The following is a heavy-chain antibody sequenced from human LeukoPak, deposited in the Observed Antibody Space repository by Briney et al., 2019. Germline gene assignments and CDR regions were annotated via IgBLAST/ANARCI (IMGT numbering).Heavy chain of an antibody. J-gene: IGHJ4*02. D-gene: IGHD5-18*01. CDR3: ARGGYSYGYVNY. Sequence: GGSLRLSCAASGFTFSSYAMHWVRQAPGKGLEWVAVISYDGSNKYYADSVKGRFTISSDNSKNTLYLQMNSLRAEDTAVYYCARGGYSYGYVNYWGQGTLVTVSS. CDR1: GFTFSSYA. CDR2: ISYDGSNK. V-gene: IGHV3-30-3*01.